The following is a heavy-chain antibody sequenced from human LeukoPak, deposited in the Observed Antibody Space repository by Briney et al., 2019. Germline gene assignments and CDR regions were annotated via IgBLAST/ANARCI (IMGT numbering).Heavy chain of an antibody. V-gene: IGHV4-34*01. CDR3: ARALRGKYYYYYYMDV. Sequence: PSETLSLTCAVYGGSFSGYYWNWIRQPPGKGLEWIGEINHSGSINYNSSLKSRVTISVDTSKNQFSLKLSSVTAADTAVYYCARALRGKYYYYYYMDVWGKGTTVTVSS. CDR2: INHSGSI. D-gene: IGHD5/OR15-5a*01. J-gene: IGHJ6*03. CDR1: GGSFSGYY.